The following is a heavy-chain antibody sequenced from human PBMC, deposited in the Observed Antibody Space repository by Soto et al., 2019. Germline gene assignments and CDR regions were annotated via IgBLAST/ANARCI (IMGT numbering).Heavy chain of an antibody. D-gene: IGHD2-2*01. CDR2: IKQDGSEI. J-gene: IGHJ6*03. CDR3: VIGFHVFSSTTGRYYYYMDV. CDR1: GFTFSRYW. V-gene: IGHV3-7*01. Sequence: PGGSLRLSCAASGFTFSRYWMSWVRRAPGKGLGWVANIKQDGSEIHYVDSVKGRFTISRDNAKNSLYLQMNSLRVEDTTVYYCVIGFHVFSSTTGRYYYYMDVWCKGTSVTVSS.